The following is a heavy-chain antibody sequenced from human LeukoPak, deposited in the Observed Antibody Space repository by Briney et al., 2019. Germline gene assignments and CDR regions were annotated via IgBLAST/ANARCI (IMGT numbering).Heavy chain of an antibody. V-gene: IGHV3-74*03. CDR2: ISLDGSDA. Sequence: GGSLRLSCAASGFTFTSYWMHWVRQAPGKGLVWVSRISLDGSDATYADSVKGRFTISRDNAKNTVSLQMNSLRAEDTAVYYCVREDRGGMDVWGQGTTVTVSS. D-gene: IGHD3-10*01. CDR1: GFTFTSYW. CDR3: VREDRGGMDV. J-gene: IGHJ6*02.